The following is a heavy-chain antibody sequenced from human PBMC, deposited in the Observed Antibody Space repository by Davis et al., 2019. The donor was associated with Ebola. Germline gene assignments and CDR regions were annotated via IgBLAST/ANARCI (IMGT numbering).Heavy chain of an antibody. CDR2: ISQSGST. J-gene: IGHJ6*02. CDR1: GDSISSSNW. Sequence: SETLSLTCAVSGDSISSSNWWSWVRQPPGKGLEWIGEISQSGSTNYNPSLKSRVTISVDKSKNQFSLKLSSVTAADTAVYYCARQNGDSRFDYYYGMDVWGQGTTVTVSS. CDR3: ARQNGDSRFDYYYGMDV. V-gene: IGHV4-4*02. D-gene: IGHD4-17*01.